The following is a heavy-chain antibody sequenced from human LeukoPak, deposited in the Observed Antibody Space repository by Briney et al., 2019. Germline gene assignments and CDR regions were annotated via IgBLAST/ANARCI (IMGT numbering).Heavy chain of an antibody. J-gene: IGHJ4*02. D-gene: IGHD6-6*01. CDR1: GYTFTGYY. CDR2: INPSGGST. CDR3: ARDESIAALEY. V-gene: IGHV1-46*01. Sequence: ASVTVSCKASGYTFTGYYMYWVRQAPGQGLEWMGKINPSGGSTSYAQKFQGRVTMTRDTSTSTVYMEVSSLRFEDTAVYYCARDESIAALEYWGQGTLVTVSS.